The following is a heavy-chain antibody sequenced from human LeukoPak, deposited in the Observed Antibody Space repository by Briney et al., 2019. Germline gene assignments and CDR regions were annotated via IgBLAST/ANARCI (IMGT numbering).Heavy chain of an antibody. CDR1: GYSISSGYY. CDR3: ARVVSGAYSSSWYLSTNWFDP. Sequence: SETLSLTCTVSGYSISSGYYWGWIRQPPGKGLEWIGSIYHSGSTYYNPSLKSRVTISVDTSKNQFSLKLSSVTAADTAVYYCARVVSGAYSSSWYLSTNWFDPWGQGTLVTVSS. J-gene: IGHJ5*02. D-gene: IGHD6-13*01. V-gene: IGHV4-38-2*02. CDR2: IYHSGST.